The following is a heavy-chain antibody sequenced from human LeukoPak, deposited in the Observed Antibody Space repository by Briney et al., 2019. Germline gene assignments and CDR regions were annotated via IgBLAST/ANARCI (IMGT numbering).Heavy chain of an antibody. CDR3: ARHNGFDRGYYYYMDV. J-gene: IGHJ6*03. CDR2: VYTSGIT. Sequence: SETLSLTCTVSGGFINSYYWSWIRQPAGKGLEWIGRVYTSGITNYNPSLKSRITMSVDTSKNQFSLKLTSVTAADTAVYYCARHNGFDRGYYYYMDVWGKGTTVTVS. D-gene: IGHD3-9*01. V-gene: IGHV4-4*07. CDR1: GGFINSYY.